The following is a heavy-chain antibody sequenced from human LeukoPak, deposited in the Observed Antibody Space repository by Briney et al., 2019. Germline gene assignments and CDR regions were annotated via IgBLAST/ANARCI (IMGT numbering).Heavy chain of an antibody. J-gene: IGHJ5*02. Sequence: SETLSLTCTVSGGSISSYYWSWIRQPAGKGLKWIGRIYTSGSTNYNPSLKSRVTMSVDTSKNQFSLMLSFVTAADTAVYYCARGSRPPLYYHFWSGYYTAPNWFDPWGQGTLVTVSS. CDR3: ARGSRPPLYYHFWSGYYTAPNWFDP. D-gene: IGHD3-3*01. CDR2: IYTSGST. CDR1: GGSISSYY. V-gene: IGHV4-4*07.